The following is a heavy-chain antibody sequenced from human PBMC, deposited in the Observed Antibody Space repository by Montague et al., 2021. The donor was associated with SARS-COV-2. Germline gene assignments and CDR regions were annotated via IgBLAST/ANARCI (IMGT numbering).Heavy chain of an antibody. V-gene: IGHV3-30-3*01. CDR3: ARDYYDSSGYSYGMDV. D-gene: IGHD3-22*01. CDR1: GFTFSSYA. J-gene: IGHJ6*02. CDR2: ISYDGSNK. Sequence: SLRLSCAASGFTFSSYAMHWVRQAPGKGLEWVAVISYDGSNKYYADSVKGRFTISRDNSKNTLYLQMNSLRAEDTAVYYCARDYYDSSGYSYGMDVWGQGTTVTVSS.